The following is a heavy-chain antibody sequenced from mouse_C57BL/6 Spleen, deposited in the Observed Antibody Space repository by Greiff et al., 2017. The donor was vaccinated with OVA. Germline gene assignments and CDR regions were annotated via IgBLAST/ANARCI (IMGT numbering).Heavy chain of an antibody. Sequence: QVQLQQSGAELVRPGASVKLSCKASGYTFTDYYINWVKQRPGQGLEWIARIYPGSGNTYYNEKFKGKATLTAEKSSSTAYMQLSSLTSEDSAVYFWARKDREGTYYFDYWGQGTTLTVSS. CDR1: GYTFTDYY. V-gene: IGHV1-76*01. CDR2: IYPGSGNT. CDR3: ARKDREGTYYFDY. D-gene: IGHD2-14*01. J-gene: IGHJ2*01.